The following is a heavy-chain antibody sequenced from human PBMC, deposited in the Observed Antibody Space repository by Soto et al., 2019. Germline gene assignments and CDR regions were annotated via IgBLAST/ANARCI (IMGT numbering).Heavy chain of an antibody. Sequence: QVQLVESGGGVVQPGRSLRLSCAASGFTFSSYAMHWVRQAPGKGLEWVAVISYDGSNKYYADSVKGQFTISRDNSKNTLYLQMNSLRAEDTAVYYCARDADSSSWYGGVFDYWGQGTLVTVSS. CDR1: GFTFSSYA. CDR2: ISYDGSNK. D-gene: IGHD6-13*01. J-gene: IGHJ4*02. CDR3: ARDADSSSWYGGVFDY. V-gene: IGHV3-30-3*01.